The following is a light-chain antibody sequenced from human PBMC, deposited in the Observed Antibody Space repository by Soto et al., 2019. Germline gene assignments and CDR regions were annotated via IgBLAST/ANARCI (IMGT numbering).Light chain of an antibody. CDR2: DAS. Sequence: EIVLTQSRATLSLSPGERATLSCRASQSVSSSLAWYQQKPGQAPRLLIYDASSRATDIPARFSGSGSGTDFTLTIGSLEPEDFAVYFCQQRSNWAFGQGTRLEIK. V-gene: IGKV3-11*01. CDR3: QQRSNWA. J-gene: IGKJ5*01. CDR1: QSVSSS.